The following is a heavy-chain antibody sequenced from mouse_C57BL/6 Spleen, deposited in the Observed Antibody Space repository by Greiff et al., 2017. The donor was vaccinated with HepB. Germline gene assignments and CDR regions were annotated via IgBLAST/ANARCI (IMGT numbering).Heavy chain of an antibody. V-gene: IGHV1-80*01. J-gene: IGHJ3*01. CDR3: AIYYGSTTWFAY. D-gene: IGHD1-1*01. CDR1: GYAFSSYW. Sequence: VKLQQSGAELVKPGASVKISCKASGYAFSSYWMNWVKQRPGKGLEWIGQIYPGDGDTNYNGKFKGTATLTADKSSSTAYMQLSSLTSEDSAVYCCAIYYGSTTWFAYWGQGTLVTVSA. CDR2: IYPGDGDT.